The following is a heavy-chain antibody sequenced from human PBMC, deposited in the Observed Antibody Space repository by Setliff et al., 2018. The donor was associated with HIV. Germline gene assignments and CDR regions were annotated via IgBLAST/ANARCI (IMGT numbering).Heavy chain of an antibody. V-gene: IGHV4-34*01. Sequence: SETLSLTCAVYGGSLSGHFWSWIRQPPGKGLEWIGEINRSGSTNYNSSLKSRVTMSVDTSKRQFSLKLASVTAADTAIYYSARQSTMAAAAFDYWGQGTLVTVSS. J-gene: IGHJ4*02. D-gene: IGHD6-13*01. CDR3: ARQSTMAAAAFDY. CDR2: INRSGST. CDR1: GGSLSGHF.